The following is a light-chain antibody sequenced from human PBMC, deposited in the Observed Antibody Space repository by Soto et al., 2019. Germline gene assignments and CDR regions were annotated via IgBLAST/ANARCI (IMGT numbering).Light chain of an antibody. J-gene: IGKJ1*01. CDR1: QSVSSSY. CDR3: QQYGSSRT. CDR2: GAS. V-gene: IGKV3-20*01. Sequence: EIVMTQSPDTVSVYPGERVTLSCRASQSVSSSYLAWYQQKPGQAPRLLIYGASSRATGIPDRFSGSGSGTEFTLTISRLEPEDFAVYDCQQYGSSRTFGQGTKVDIK.